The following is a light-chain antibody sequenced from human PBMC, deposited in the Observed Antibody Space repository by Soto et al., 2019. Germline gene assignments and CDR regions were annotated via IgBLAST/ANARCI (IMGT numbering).Light chain of an antibody. CDR1: SGDIGRNY. CDR3: QSYDSSNQGV. CDR2: EDD. Sequence: NFLLTQPQSVSESPGGTVTISCTRSSGDIGRNYVQWYQQRPGSAPSAVIHEDDQRPSGVPDRFSGSVDRSSNSASLTISGLKTEDEADYYCQSYDSSNQGVFGGGTKLTVL. V-gene: IGLV6-57*03. J-gene: IGLJ3*02.